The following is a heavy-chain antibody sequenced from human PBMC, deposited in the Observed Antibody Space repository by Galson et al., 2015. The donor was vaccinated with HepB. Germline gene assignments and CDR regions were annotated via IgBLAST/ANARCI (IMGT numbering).Heavy chain of an antibody. D-gene: IGHD6-13*01. J-gene: IGHJ3*02. CDR1: GLTFSSYG. CDR2: IWYDGSNK. V-gene: IGHV3-33*01. CDR3: ARERINIADEGSALDI. Sequence: SLRLSCAASGLTFSSYGMHWVRQAPGKGLEWVAVIWYDGSNKYYADSVKGRFSIFRDNSKNTLYLQMNSLRAEDTAVYYCARERINIADEGSALDIWGQGTMVTVSS.